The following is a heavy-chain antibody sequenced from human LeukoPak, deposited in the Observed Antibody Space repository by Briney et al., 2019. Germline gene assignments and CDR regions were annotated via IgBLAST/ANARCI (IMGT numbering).Heavy chain of an antibody. CDR2: INHEGSA. CDR3: ARQSIAVAGTGAVGDY. D-gene: IGHD6-19*01. Sequence: SETLSLTCAVSGGSFSGYYWTWIRQPPEKGLEWIGEINHEGSAFYNPSLQSRVIMSLDTSKNELSLKLRSVTAADTAVYYCARQSIAVAGTGAVGDYWGQGTLVTVSS. J-gene: IGHJ4*02. CDR1: GGSFSGYY. V-gene: IGHV4-34*01.